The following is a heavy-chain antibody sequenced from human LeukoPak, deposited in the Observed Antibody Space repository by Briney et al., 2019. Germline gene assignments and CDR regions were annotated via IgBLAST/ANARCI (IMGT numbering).Heavy chain of an antibody. Sequence: GGSLRLSCAASGFTFSRSSMNWVRQAPGKGLEWVSSITTSSSYIYYADSVKGRFTISRDNAKNSLYLQMDSLRAEDTAVYYCARGEYGSGSYHIDYWGQGTLVTVSS. CDR2: ITTSSSYI. CDR1: GFTFSRSS. J-gene: IGHJ4*02. D-gene: IGHD3-10*01. CDR3: ARGEYGSGSYHIDY. V-gene: IGHV3-21*01.